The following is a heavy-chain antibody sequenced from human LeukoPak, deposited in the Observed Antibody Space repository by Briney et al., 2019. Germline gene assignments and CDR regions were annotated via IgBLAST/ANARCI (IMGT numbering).Heavy chain of an antibody. V-gene: IGHV3-9*01. D-gene: IGHD3-9*01. J-gene: IGHJ4*02. CDR3: AKAGLRYFDWFYFDY. CDR2: ISWNSGSI. CDR1: GFTFDDYA. Sequence: GGSLRLSCAASGFTFDDYAMHWVRQAPGKGLEWVSGISWNSGSIGYADSVKGRFTISRDNAKNSLYLQMNSLRAEDTAVYYCAKAGLRYFDWFYFDYWGQGTLVTVSS.